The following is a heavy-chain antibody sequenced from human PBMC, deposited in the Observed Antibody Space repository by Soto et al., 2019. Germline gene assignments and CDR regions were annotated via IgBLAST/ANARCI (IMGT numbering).Heavy chain of an antibody. CDR1: GFTFSRNW. V-gene: IGHV3-7*05. J-gene: IGHJ3*02. CDR2: IKQDGTEK. CDR3: ARGSCTGSTCYAGAFDI. D-gene: IGHD2-8*02. Sequence: PGGSLRLSCAASGFTFSRNWMNWVRQAPGKGLEWVANIKQDGTEKRYVDSVKGRSTISRDNAKNSMYLEMNSLRAEDTAVYYCARGSCTGSTCYAGAFDIWGQGTMVTVSS.